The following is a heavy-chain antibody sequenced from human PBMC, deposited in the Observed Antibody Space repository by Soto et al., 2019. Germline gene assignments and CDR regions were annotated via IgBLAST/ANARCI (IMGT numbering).Heavy chain of an antibody. CDR2: ISSSSTSS. V-gene: IGHV3-11*05. D-gene: IGHD2-8*01. CDR3: ARDNGGTFDY. CDR1: GFTFSDSY. J-gene: IGHJ4*02. Sequence: QVLLVKSGGGLVKPGGSLRLSCAASGFTFSDSYMSWIRQAPGKGLEWVSYISSSSTSSNYADSMKGRFTISRDNAKNSLYLQMNSLRAEDTAVYYCARDNGGTFDYWGQGTLVTVSS.